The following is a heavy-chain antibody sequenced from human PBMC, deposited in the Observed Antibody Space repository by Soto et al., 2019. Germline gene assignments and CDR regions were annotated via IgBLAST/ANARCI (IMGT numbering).Heavy chain of an antibody. Sequence: ASVKVPCKASGYTFTGYYMHWVRQAPGQGLDWMGCINPNSGGTNYAQKFQGWVTMTRDTSISTAYMELSRLSSDDTAVYYCSRGVVVVAATPYYYYGMDVWGQGTTVTVSS. D-gene: IGHD2-15*01. CDR1: GYTFTGYY. V-gene: IGHV1-2*04. J-gene: IGHJ6*02. CDR2: INPNSGGT. CDR3: SRGVVVVAATPYYYYGMDV.